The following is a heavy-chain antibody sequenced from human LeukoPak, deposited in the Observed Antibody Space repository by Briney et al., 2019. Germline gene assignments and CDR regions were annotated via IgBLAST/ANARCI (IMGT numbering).Heavy chain of an antibody. CDR3: ARELKVADFDY. CDR1: GFTFSSYS. J-gene: IGHJ4*02. CDR2: ISSSSSTI. D-gene: IGHD6-19*01. V-gene: IGHV3-48*01. Sequence: PGGSLRLSCAASGFTFSSYSMNWVRQAPGKGLEWVSYISSSSSTIYYADSVKGRFTISRDNAKNSLYLQMNSLRAGDTAVYYCARELKVADFDYWGQGTLVTVSS.